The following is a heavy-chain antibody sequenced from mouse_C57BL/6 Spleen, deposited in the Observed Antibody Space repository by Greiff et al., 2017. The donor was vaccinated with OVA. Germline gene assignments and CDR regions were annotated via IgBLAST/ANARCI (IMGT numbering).Heavy chain of an antibody. J-gene: IGHJ1*03. CDR3: ARSGELRYFDV. D-gene: IGHD4-1*01. Sequence: QVQLQQPGAELVKPGASVKLSCKASGYTFTSYWMQWVKQRPGQGLEWIGEIDPSDSYTNYNQKFKGKATLTVDTSSSTAYMQLSSLTSEDSAVYYCARSGELRYFDVWGTGTTVTVSS. V-gene: IGHV1-50*01. CDR1: GYTFTSYW. CDR2: IDPSDSYT.